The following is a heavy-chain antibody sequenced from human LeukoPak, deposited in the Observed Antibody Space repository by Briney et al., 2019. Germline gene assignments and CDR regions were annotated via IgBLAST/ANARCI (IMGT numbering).Heavy chain of an antibody. CDR3: ARDGGRYDRLDY. Sequence: GGSLRLSCAASGFTFSSYSMNWVRQAPGKGLEWVSSISSSSSYIYYADSVKGRFTISRDNAKNSLYLQMNSLRAEDTAVYYWARDGGRYDRLDYWGQGTLVTVSS. CDR2: ISSSSSYI. D-gene: IGHD3-16*01. CDR1: GFTFSSYS. J-gene: IGHJ4*02. V-gene: IGHV3-21*01.